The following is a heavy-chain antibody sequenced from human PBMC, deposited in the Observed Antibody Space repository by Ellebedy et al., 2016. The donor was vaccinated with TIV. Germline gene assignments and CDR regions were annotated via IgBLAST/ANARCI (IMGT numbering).Heavy chain of an antibody. CDR1: RFTFSNAW. D-gene: IGHD2-15*01. CDR3: TTELCSSGCFPGIY. J-gene: IGHJ4*02. Sequence: GESLKISCAASRFTFSNAWVNWVRQAPGKGLEWVGRIKTTTGGGATDYAAPVKGRFIISRDDSKNTLYLQMNSLKTEDTAVYYCTTELCSSGCFPGIYWGQGTLVTVSS. CDR2: IKTTTGGGAT. V-gene: IGHV3-15*07.